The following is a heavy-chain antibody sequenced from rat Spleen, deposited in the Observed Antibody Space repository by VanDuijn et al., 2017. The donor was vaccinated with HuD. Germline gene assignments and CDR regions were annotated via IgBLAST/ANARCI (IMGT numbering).Heavy chain of an antibody. D-gene: IGHD1-4*01. CDR3: ARDRVGVMDA. J-gene: IGHJ4*01. V-gene: IGHV2-30*01. CDR1: GFSLTSYN. CDR2: IWTGGST. Sequence: QVQLKESGPGLVQPSQTLSLTCTVSGFSLTSYNVHWVRQPTGKGLEWMGVIWTGGSTDYNSALKSRLSISRDTSKSQVFLKMNSLQTEDIATYYCARDRVGVMDAWGQGASVTVSS.